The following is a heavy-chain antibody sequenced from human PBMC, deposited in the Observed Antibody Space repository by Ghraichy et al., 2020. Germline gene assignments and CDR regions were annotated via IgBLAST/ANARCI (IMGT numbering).Heavy chain of an antibody. Sequence: GGSLRLSCAASGFTFSSYAMHWVRQAPGKGLEWVAVISYDGSNKYYADSVKGRFTISRDNSKNTLYLQMNSLRAEDTAVYYCARTTDYGDYYYYYGMDVWGQGTTVTVSS. J-gene: IGHJ6*02. CDR1: GFTFSSYA. D-gene: IGHD4-17*01. CDR3: ARTTDYGDYYYYYGMDV. V-gene: IGHV3-30-3*01. CDR2: ISYDGSNK.